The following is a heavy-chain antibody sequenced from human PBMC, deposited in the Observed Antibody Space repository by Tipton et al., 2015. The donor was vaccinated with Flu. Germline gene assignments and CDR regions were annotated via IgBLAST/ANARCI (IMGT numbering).Heavy chain of an antibody. Sequence: SLRLSCAASGFRFSAYWMSWVRQAPGKGLEWVANINFDGSDKYYVDSVEGRFTISRDNAKNSLYLQLNSLRAEDTAVYYCARDGYQLHLPFEYWGQGTLVVVSS. CDR1: GFRFSAYW. J-gene: IGHJ4*02. CDR2: INFDGSDK. D-gene: IGHD2-2*01. V-gene: IGHV3-7*01. CDR3: ARDGYQLHLPFEY.